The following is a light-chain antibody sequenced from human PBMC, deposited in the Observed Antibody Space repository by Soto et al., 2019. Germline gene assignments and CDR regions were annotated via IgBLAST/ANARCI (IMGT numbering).Light chain of an antibody. Sequence: QDALTQPASVSGSPGQSVTISCTGTSSDVGGYNYVSWYQQHPGEAPKLMIYEVSNRPSGVSNRFSGSKSGNTASLTISGLQAEDEADYYCSSYTSSSTPFYVFGTGTKVTVL. CDR1: SSDVGGYNY. CDR3: SSYTSSSTPFYV. V-gene: IGLV2-14*01. CDR2: EVS. J-gene: IGLJ1*01.